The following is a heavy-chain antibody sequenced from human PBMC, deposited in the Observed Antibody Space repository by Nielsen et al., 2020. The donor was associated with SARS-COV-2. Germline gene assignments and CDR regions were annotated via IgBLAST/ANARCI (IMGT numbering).Heavy chain of an antibody. V-gene: IGHV3-30*04. CDR2: ISYDGSNK. CDR3: ARTGSSSWYYYYYGMDV. Sequence: GGSLRLSCAASGFTFSSYAMHWVRQAPGKGLEWVAVISYDGSNKYYADSVKGRFTISRDNSKNTLYLQMNSLRAEDTAVYYCARTGSSSWYYYYYGMDVWGQGTTVTVSS. D-gene: IGHD6-13*01. J-gene: IGHJ6*02. CDR1: GFTFSSYA.